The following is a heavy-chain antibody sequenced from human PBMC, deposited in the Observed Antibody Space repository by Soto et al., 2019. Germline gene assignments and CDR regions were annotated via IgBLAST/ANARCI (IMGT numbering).Heavy chain of an antibody. D-gene: IGHD3-3*01. Sequence: QVQLQESGPGLVKPSETLSLTCTVSGGSISSYYWSWIRQPPGKGLEWIGYIYYSGSTNYNPSLKSRVTISVDTSKNQFSLKLSSVTAADTAVYYCARSRGDLTIFGVVIIRDRGMDVWGQGTTVTVSS. CDR1: GGSISSYY. J-gene: IGHJ6*02. V-gene: IGHV4-59*01. CDR2: IYYSGST. CDR3: ARSRGDLTIFGVVIIRDRGMDV.